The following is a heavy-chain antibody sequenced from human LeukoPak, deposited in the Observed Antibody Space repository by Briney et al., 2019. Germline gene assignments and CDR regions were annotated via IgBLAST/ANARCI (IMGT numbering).Heavy chain of an antibody. J-gene: IGHJ4*02. CDR3: ARCGDGLPCDFDY. D-gene: IGHD3-10*01. CDR1: GFTFGDYA. V-gene: IGHV3-11*04. CDR2: ISSISSTI. Sequence: PGGSLRLSCTASGFTFGDYAMSWFRQAPGKGLEWVSSISSISSTIYYADSVKGRFTISRDNAKNSLYLQMNSLRPEDTAVYYCARCGDGLPCDFDYWGQGTLVTVSS.